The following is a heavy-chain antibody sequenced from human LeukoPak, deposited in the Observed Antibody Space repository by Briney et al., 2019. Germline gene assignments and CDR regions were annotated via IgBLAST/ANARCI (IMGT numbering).Heavy chain of an antibody. CDR3: ARRWYGILIAVAGTGFDY. CDR2: INHSGST. V-gene: IGHV4-39*07. Sequence: SETLSLTCTVSGGSISSSSYYWGWIRQPPGTGLEWIGEINHSGSTNYNPSLKSRVTISVDTSKNQFSLKLSSVTAADTAVYYCARRWYGILIAVAGTGFDYWGQGTLVTVSS. CDR1: GGSISSSSYY. J-gene: IGHJ4*02. D-gene: IGHD6-19*01.